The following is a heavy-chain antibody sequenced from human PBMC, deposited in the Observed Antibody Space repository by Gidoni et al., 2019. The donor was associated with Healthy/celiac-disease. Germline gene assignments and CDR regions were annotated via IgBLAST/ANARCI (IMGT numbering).Heavy chain of an antibody. V-gene: IGHV4-30-2*01. CDR1: GGSISSGGYS. CDR3: ARDLRYNWFDP. Sequence: QLQLQESGSGLVKPSPPLSLTCAVSGGSISSGGYSWSWIRQPPGKGLEWIGYIYHSGSTYYNPSLKSRVTISVDRSKNQFSLKLSSVTAADTAVYYCARDLRYNWFDPWGQGTLVTVSS. CDR2: IYHSGST. D-gene: IGHD3-9*01. J-gene: IGHJ5*02.